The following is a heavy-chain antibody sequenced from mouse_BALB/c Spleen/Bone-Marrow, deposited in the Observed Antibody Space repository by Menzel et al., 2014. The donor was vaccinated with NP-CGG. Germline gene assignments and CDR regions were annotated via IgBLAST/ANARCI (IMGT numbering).Heavy chain of an antibody. D-gene: IGHD1-1*01. CDR2: IYPGDGDT. J-gene: IGHJ2*01. CDR3: ARGDIYYPTREYFDF. Sequence: VKLVESGAELVRHGSSVKISCKASGYVFSTYWMHWVKQRPGQGLEWIGQIYPGDGDTNYNGKFKTKATLTADKSSSTAYMQLSSLTSEDSAVFFCARGDIYYPTREYFDFWGQGTTLTVSS. CDR1: GYVFSTYW. V-gene: IGHV1-80*01.